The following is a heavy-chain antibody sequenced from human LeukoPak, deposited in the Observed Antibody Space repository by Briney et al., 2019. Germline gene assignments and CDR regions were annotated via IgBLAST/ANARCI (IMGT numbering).Heavy chain of an antibody. D-gene: IGHD5-18*01. CDR2: ISGSAHKI. Sequence: GSLRLSCVASGITFSNYAVSWVRQAPEKGLDWVSVISGSAHKIRYADSVKGRFTISRDNSENIVYLQMNNLRAEDTAVYCAGRVTGYSFGYVYWGQGTLVTVSS. J-gene: IGHJ4*02. CDR3: GRVTGYSFGYVY. CDR1: GITFSNYA. V-gene: IGHV3-23*01.